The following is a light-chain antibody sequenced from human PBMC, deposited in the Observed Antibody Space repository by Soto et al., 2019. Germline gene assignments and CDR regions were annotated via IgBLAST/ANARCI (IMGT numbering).Light chain of an antibody. CDR1: SSNIGNNY. V-gene: IGLV1-51*01. J-gene: IGLJ1*01. Sequence: QSVLTRPPSVSAAPGQKVTISCSGSSSNIGNNYVSWYQQLPGTAPKLLIYDNNKRPSGIPDRFSGSKSGTSATLGIAGLQTGDEADYYCGTWDSSLSAGVFGTGTKVTGL. CDR3: GTWDSSLSAGV. CDR2: DNN.